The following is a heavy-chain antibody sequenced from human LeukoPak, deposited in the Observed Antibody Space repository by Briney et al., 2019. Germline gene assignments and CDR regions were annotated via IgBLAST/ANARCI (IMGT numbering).Heavy chain of an antibody. D-gene: IGHD3-22*01. Sequence: PSETLSLTCTVSGASISGYYWSWIRQSAGKGLEWIGRIYNRDNTNYNPSLKSRVTISVDTSKNQFSLKLSSVTAADTAVYYCAREPYYYDSSGYYWPDAFDIWGQGTMVTVSS. V-gene: IGHV4-4*07. J-gene: IGHJ3*02. CDR3: AREPYYYDSSGYYWPDAFDI. CDR1: GASISGYY. CDR2: IYNRDNT.